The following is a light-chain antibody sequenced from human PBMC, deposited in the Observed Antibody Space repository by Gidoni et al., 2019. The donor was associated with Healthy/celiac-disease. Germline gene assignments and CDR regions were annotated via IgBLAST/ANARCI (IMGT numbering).Light chain of an antibody. V-gene: IGKV1-39*01. CDR1: QSISSY. CDR3: QQSYSTPHT. Sequence: DIQMTQSPSSLSASVGDRVTITCRASQSISSYLNWYQQKPGKAPKLLIYAASSLQSGVPSRFSGSGSGTDFTLTISSRQPEDFATYYCQQSYSTPHTFXXXTKLEIK. J-gene: IGKJ2*01. CDR2: AAS.